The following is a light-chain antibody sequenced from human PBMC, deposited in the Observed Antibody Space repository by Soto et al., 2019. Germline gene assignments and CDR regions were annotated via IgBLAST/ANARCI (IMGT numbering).Light chain of an antibody. CDR3: SSYTSSNTVV. Sequence: QSVLTQPASVSGSPGQSITLSCTGTSSDVGGYDYVSWYQQHPGKAPKLLIYDVTNRPSGISNRFSGSKSGNTASLTISGLQADDEADYYCSSYTSSNTVVFGGGTKVTVL. CDR1: SSDVGGYDY. CDR2: DVT. V-gene: IGLV2-14*01. J-gene: IGLJ2*01.